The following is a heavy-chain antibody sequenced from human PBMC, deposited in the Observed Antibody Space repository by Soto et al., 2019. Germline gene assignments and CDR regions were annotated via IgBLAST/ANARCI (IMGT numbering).Heavy chain of an antibody. CDR2: IYFSWRT. CDR3: ARVPIDTSMLYCSDP. J-gene: IGHJ5*02. D-gene: IGHD3-16*01. Sequence: PSETLCVTCTVSVDSVSSGDYYMTWMRPPRGKGRESVGHIYFSWRTNYIPSLESRITISLDTSKNQFSLNFTSVTAADTAVYYCARVPIDTSMLYCSDPWGQGTMVTVSS. CDR1: VDSVSSGDYY. V-gene: IGHV4-61*08.